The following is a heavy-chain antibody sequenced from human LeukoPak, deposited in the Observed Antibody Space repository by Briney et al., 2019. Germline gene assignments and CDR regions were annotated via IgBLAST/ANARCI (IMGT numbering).Heavy chain of an antibody. CDR2: IKQDGGEK. V-gene: IGHV3-7*01. CDR1: GFTFSSYW. Sequence: QPGGSLRLSCAASGFTFSSYWMSWVRQAPGKGLEWVANIKQDGGEKYYVDSVKGRFTISRDSAKKSLYLQMNSLRAEDTAVYYCARWGYCSSTSCYVGYYYMDVWGKGTTVTISS. CDR3: ARWGYCSSTSCYVGYYYMDV. D-gene: IGHD2-2*01. J-gene: IGHJ6*03.